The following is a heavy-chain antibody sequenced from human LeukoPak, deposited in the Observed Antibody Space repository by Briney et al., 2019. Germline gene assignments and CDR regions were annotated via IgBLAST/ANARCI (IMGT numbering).Heavy chain of an antibody. CDR3: ARDTSGYRRGSFDY. CDR1: GGSISSYY. V-gene: IGHV4-59*01. CDR2: IYYGGST. Sequence: SSETLSLTCTVSGGSISSYYWSWIRQPPGKGLEWIGYIYYGGSTSYNPSLKSRVTISVDTSNNQFSLKLSSVTAADTAVYYCARDTSGYRRGSFDYWGQGTLVTVSS. J-gene: IGHJ4*02. D-gene: IGHD3-22*01.